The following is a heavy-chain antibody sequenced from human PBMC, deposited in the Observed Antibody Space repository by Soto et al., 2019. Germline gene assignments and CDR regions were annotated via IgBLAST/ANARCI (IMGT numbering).Heavy chain of an antibody. Sequence: GGSLRLSCAASEFTFSSYAMSWVRQAPGKGLEWVSAISGSGGSTYYADSVKGRFTISRDNSKNTLYLQMNSLRAEDTAVYYCANIVVVAAIVDYWGQGTLVTVSS. CDR3: ANIVVVAAIVDY. CDR1: EFTFSSYA. V-gene: IGHV3-23*01. D-gene: IGHD2-15*01. CDR2: ISGSGGST. J-gene: IGHJ4*02.